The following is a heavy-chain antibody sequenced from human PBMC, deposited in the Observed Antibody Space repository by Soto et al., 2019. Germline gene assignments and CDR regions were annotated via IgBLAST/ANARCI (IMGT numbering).Heavy chain of an antibody. V-gene: IGHV3-7*01. J-gene: IGHJ4*02. CDR2: ISSDGSET. CDR1: GFTFSDFW. Sequence: PGGSLRLSCAASGFTFSDFWMNWVRQAPEKGLEWVAYISSDGSETNHVASVKGRFTISRDNAKNSLYLQMNSLRAEDTAVYYCARWPRLLEYWGQGNLVTVSS. CDR3: ARWPRLLEY. D-gene: IGHD6-6*01.